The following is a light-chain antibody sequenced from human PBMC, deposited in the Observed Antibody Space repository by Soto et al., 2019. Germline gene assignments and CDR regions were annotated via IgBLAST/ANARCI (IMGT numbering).Light chain of an antibody. CDR2: DVS. J-gene: IGKJ1*01. Sequence: EIVLTQSPGTLSLSPGERATLSCRASQSVSSCYLAWYQQKPGQAPRLLIYDVSSRATGIPDRFSGSGSGTDFTLTISRLDPEDFSVYYCQQYGRSPTFGQGTKVEIK. V-gene: IGKV3-20*01. CDR1: QSVSSCY. CDR3: QQYGRSPT.